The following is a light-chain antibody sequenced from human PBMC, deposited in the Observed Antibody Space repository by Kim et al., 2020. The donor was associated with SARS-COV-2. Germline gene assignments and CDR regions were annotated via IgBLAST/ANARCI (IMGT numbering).Light chain of an antibody. CDR3: KSYAGSYNFIYV. V-gene: IGLV2-11*01. J-gene: IGLJ1*01. Sequence: QSALTQPRSGSGSPGQSVTISCTGTSSDVGGYNYVSWYQQHPGKAPKLLIHDVSERPSGVPDRFSGSKSGNTASLTISGLQAENEADYYCKSYAGSYNFIYVFGSGTKVTVL. CDR2: DVS. CDR1: SSDVGGYNY.